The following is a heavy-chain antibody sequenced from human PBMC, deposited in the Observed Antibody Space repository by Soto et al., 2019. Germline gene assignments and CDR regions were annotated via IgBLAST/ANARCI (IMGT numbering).Heavy chain of an antibody. CDR2: IKQDGSEI. CDR3: ARGWASLDY. J-gene: IGHJ4*02. Sequence: CGVQLVQPGGSLRLSCVVSEFPFSDYWMTWVRQAPGKGLEWVANIKQDGSEIYYVGSVKGRFTISRDNAKNSLFLQMNSLRAEDTAVYYCARGWASLDYWGQGTLVTVSS. V-gene: IGHV3-7*03. D-gene: IGHD6-19*01. CDR1: EFPFSDYW.